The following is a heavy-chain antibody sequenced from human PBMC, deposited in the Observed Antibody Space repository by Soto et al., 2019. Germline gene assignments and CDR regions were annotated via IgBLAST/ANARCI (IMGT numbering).Heavy chain of an antibody. V-gene: IGHV4-39*01. CDR1: GGSISSSSYY. D-gene: IGHD6-19*01. CDR3: ARQYVVAGFYYFDY. Sequence: SETLSLTCTVSGGSISSSSYYWGWIRQPPGKGLEWIGSIYYSGSTYYNPSLESRVTISVDTSKNQFSLKLSSVTAADTAVYYCARQYVVAGFYYFDYWGQGTLVTVSS. J-gene: IGHJ4*02. CDR2: IYYSGST.